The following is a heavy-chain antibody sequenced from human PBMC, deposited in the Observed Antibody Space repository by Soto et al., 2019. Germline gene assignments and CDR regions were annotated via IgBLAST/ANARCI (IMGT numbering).Heavy chain of an antibody. CDR1: GFTFSSYG. V-gene: IGHV3-33*08. D-gene: IGHD6-6*01. Sequence: GGSLRLSCAASGFTFSSYGMHWVRQAPGKGLEWVAVIWYDGSNKYYADSVKGRFTISRDNAKNSLYLQMNSLRAEDTAVYYCARDLGSSSSYFDYWGQGTLVTVSS. CDR2: IWYDGSNK. J-gene: IGHJ4*02. CDR3: ARDLGSSSSYFDY.